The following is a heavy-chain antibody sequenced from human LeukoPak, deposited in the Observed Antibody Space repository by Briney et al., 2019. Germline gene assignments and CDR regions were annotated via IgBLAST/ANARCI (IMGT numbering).Heavy chain of an antibody. Sequence: ASVKVSCKASGYTFTSYGISWVRQAPGQGLEWMGRIIPIFGTANYAQKFQGRVTITTDESTSTAYMELSSLRSEDTAVYYCASSYDSSGYTYFDYWGQGTLVTVSS. V-gene: IGHV1-69*05. D-gene: IGHD3-22*01. CDR2: IIPIFGTA. CDR3: ASSYDSSGYTYFDY. J-gene: IGHJ4*02. CDR1: GYTFTSYG.